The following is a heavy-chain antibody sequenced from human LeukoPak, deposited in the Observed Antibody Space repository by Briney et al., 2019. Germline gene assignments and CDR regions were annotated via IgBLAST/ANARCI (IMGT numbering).Heavy chain of an antibody. CDR1: GFPFIEYS. D-gene: IGHD3-22*01. J-gene: IGHJ3*02. CDR3: ARETDSSGHGAFDI. Sequence: GGSLRLSCTASGFPFIEYSMNWVRQAPGKGLEWISYIGIDSGNTKYADSVRGRFTISTDKAKNSLYLQMNSLRAEDTAVYYCARETDSSGHGAFDIWGQGTMVTVSS. V-gene: IGHV3-48*01. CDR2: IGIDSGNT.